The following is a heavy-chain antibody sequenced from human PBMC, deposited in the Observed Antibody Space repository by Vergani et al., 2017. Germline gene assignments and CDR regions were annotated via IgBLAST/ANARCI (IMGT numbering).Heavy chain of an antibody. CDR1: GFTFSRHW. J-gene: IGHJ4*02. CDR2: VNPEGTNT. D-gene: IGHD3-16*01. V-gene: IGHV3-74*01. CDR3: ARDGGIDAEGTELDY. Sequence: EVRLLESGGGLVQPGGSLRLSCAASGFTFSRHWMHWVRQAPGKGLVWVSRVNPEGTNTPYADSVKGRFTISRDNAKNMMYFQLNSLGDEDTAVYYCARDGGIDAEGTELDYWGQGTLVTVSS.